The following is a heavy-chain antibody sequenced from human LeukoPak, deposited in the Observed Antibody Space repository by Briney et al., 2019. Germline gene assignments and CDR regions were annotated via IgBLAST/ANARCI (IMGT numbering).Heavy chain of an antibody. CDR3: TSYTMGAFDS. D-gene: IGHD3-10*01. J-gene: IGHJ4*02. CDR1: GFTLSNSW. V-gene: IGHV3-15*01. CDR2: IKSKSDGGTT. Sequence: KTGGSLTLSCAASGFTLSNSWMTWVRQAPGKGLEWVGRIKSKSDGGTTDYAATVNARFTVSRDDSKSTVYLQMNSLKTEVSATVYWTSYTMGAFDSWGQGTLVTVSS.